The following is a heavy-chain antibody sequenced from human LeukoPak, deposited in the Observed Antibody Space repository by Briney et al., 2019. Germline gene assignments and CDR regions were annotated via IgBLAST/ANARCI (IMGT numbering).Heavy chain of an antibody. CDR1: GFTFSSHC. Sequence: GGSLRLSCAASGFTFSSHCMNWARQAPGKGLEWVANIKQDGSEKYYVDSVKGRFTISRDNAKNSLYLQMNSLRAEDTALYYCARGVDYYDSSGYYFRIGYFDYWGQGTLVTVSS. CDR2: IKQDGSEK. D-gene: IGHD3-22*01. CDR3: ARGVDYYDSSGYYFRIGYFDY. V-gene: IGHV3-7*03. J-gene: IGHJ4*02.